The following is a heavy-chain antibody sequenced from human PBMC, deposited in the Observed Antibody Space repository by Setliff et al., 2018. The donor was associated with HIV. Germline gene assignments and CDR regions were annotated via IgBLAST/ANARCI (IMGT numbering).Heavy chain of an antibody. D-gene: IGHD5-12*01. CDR1: GFTFSSYS. V-gene: IGHV3-21*01. CDR2: ISSSSSYI. CDR3: ARAVKCYNSEVDY. J-gene: IGHJ4*02. Sequence: GESLRLSCAASGFTFSSYSMNWVRQAPGKGLEWVSSISSSSSYIYYADSVKGRFTISRDNAKNSLYLQMNSLRAEDTAVYYCARAVKCYNSEVDYWGQGTLVTVSS.